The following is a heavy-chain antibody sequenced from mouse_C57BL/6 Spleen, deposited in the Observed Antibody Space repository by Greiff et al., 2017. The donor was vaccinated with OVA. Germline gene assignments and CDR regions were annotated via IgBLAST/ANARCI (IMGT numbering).Heavy chain of an antibody. J-gene: IGHJ1*03. CDR3: ARSTFVKDWYFDV. D-gene: IGHD2-2*01. CDR1: GYTFTSYW. CDR2: IDPSDSET. Sequence: QVQLQQPGAELVRPGSSVKLSCKASGYTFTSYWMHWVKQRPIQGLEWIGNIDPSDSETHYNQKFKDKATLTVDKSSSTAYMQLSSLTSEDSAVYYCARSTFVKDWYFDVWGTGTTVTVSS. V-gene: IGHV1-52*01.